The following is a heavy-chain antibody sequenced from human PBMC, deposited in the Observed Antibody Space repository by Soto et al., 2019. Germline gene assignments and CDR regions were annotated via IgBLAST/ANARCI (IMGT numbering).Heavy chain of an antibody. D-gene: IGHD2-15*01. CDR2: SFPLFGIT. J-gene: IGHJ4*01. V-gene: IGHV1-69*12. Sequence: QVQLVQSGAEVKKPGSSVKVSCKASGGTFSSHGFNWVRQAPGQGLEWIGGSFPLFGITNHTQKFQDRITITAVASTTTAYMELRSLRSDDTAVYYCASDRGYGLVNCGHGVLLTVSS. CDR1: GGTFSSHG. CDR3: ASDRGYGLVN.